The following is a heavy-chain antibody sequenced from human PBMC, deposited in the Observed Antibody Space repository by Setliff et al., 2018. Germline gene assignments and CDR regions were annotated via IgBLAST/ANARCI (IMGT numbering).Heavy chain of an antibody. Sequence: PSETLSLTCGVSGASISDSYWSWIRQPPGKGPEWIGHILTTGSTNYNPSLKSRIAISADTSRDRFSLRLTSVTAADTAIYYCARFCGTSNCQHAPLFDYWGQGILVTVS. CDR1: GASISDSY. CDR3: ARFCGTSNCQHAPLFDY. D-gene: IGHD1-1*01. V-gene: IGHV4-4*08. J-gene: IGHJ4*02. CDR2: ILTTGST.